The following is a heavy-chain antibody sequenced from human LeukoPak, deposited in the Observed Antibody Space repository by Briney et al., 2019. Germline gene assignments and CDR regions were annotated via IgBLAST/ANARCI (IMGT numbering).Heavy chain of an antibody. CDR2: IGTASDT. D-gene: IGHD1-1*01. J-gene: IGHJ6*03. CDR1: GFILSSFD. V-gene: IGHV3-13*01. Sequence: GGSLRLSCAASGFILSSFDMHWVRQPTGQGLEWVSTIGTASDTYYPGSVEGRFTLSRDNAKNSLYLQMNSLTAGDTAVYYCARGPPRGKYYYMDVWGKGTTVTVSS. CDR3: ARGPPRGKYYYMDV.